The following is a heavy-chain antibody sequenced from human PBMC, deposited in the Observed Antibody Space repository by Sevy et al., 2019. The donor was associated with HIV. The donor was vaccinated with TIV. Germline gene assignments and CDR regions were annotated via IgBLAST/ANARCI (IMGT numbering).Heavy chain of an antibody. J-gene: IGHJ4*02. CDR1: GFTFSSYA. V-gene: IGHV3-23*01. CDR2: ISGSGGST. Sequence: GGSLRLSCAASGFTFSSYAMSWVRQAPGKGLEWVSAISGSGGSTYYADSVKGRFTISRDNSKNTLYLQMNSLRAEDTAVYYCAKSGMGAHPGTPLYDDYWGQGTLVTVSS. CDR3: AKSGMGAHPGTPLYDDY. D-gene: IGHD1-26*01.